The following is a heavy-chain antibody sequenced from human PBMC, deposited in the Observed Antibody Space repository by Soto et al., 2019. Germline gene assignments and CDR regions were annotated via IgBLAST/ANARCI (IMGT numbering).Heavy chain of an antibody. Sequence: GGSLRLSCAASGFIFTNYAMNWVRQAPGKGLEWVSVIGGRGNSAYYADSVQGRFTISRDNSKNTLSLQMSSLTADDTAIYYCVGEGRGSFDFWGRGTMVTVSS. V-gene: IGHV3-23*01. D-gene: IGHD5-12*01. CDR3: VGEGRGSFDF. CDR1: GFIFTNYA. J-gene: IGHJ3*01. CDR2: IGGRGNSA.